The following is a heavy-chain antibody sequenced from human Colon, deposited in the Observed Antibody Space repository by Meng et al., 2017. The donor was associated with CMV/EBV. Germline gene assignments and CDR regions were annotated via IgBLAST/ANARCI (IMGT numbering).Heavy chain of an antibody. CDR3: SAGAGMSDTDY. V-gene: IGHV3-15*01. D-gene: IGHD3-10*01. J-gene: IGHJ4*02. CDR1: GFTFSNAW. Sequence: CAASGFTFSNAWMSWVRQAPGKGLEWVGRIKMKSDGGTLDYAATVKGRFSISRDDAKNTLYLEMNSLKIEDTAVYYCSAGAGMSDTDYWGQGTLVTVSS. CDR2: IKMKSDGGTL.